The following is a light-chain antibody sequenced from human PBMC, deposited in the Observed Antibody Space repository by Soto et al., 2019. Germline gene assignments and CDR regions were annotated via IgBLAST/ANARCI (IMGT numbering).Light chain of an antibody. Sequence: DIQLTQSPSFLSASVGDRVTITCRASQGISSYLDWYQQKPGKAPKLLIYAASTLQSGVPSRFSGSGSGTEFILTISSLQPEDFETYYCQQLNSYRITFGQGTRLEIK. V-gene: IGKV1-9*01. J-gene: IGKJ5*01. CDR1: QGISSY. CDR2: AAS. CDR3: QQLNSYRIT.